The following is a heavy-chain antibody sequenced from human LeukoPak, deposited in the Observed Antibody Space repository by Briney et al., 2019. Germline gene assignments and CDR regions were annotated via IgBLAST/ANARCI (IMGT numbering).Heavy chain of an antibody. V-gene: IGHV3-23*01. CDR1: GFTFSSYA. CDR3: AKKVVVGATSPYSDFQD. J-gene: IGHJ1*01. D-gene: IGHD1-26*01. CDR2: ISDSGGSI. Sequence: PGGSLRLSCAASGFTFSSYAMSWVRQAPEKGLEWVSTISDSGGSIYYADSVKGRFTISRDNSKNTLYLQMNSLGAEDTAVYYCAKKVVVGATSPYSDFQDWGQGTLVTVSS.